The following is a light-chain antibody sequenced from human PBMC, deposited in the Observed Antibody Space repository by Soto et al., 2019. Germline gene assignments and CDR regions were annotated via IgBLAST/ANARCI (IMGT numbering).Light chain of an antibody. CDR3: QQYDDYWT. V-gene: IGKV1-5*03. Sequence: DIQMTQSPSTLSASVGDRVTITCRASQSISTWLAWYQQKPGKAPKLLIYKASSLESGVPSRFSGNGSGTEFTLTISSLEPDDSATYYCQQYDDYWTFGQGTKVEIK. CDR2: KAS. J-gene: IGKJ1*01. CDR1: QSISTW.